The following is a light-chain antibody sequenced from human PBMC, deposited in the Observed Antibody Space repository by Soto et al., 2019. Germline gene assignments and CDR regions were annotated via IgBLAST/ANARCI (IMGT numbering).Light chain of an antibody. J-gene: IGKJ5*01. Sequence: DIQMTQSPSSLSASVGDRVTITCRASQSISIYLNWYQQKPGKAPKLLISAASSLQSGVPSRFSGRGSGTEFTLTISSLQAEDIATYYCQQYENLPITFGQGTRLEIK. V-gene: IGKV1-39*01. CDR1: QSISIY. CDR3: QQYENLPIT. CDR2: AAS.